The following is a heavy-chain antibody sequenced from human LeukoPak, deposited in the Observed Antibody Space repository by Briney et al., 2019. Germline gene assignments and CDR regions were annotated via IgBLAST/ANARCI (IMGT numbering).Heavy chain of an antibody. CDR1: GYTFTGYF. CDR3: ARAGRAVTSHFDS. D-gene: IGHD4-17*01. CDR2: INPNSGGT. V-gene: IGHV1-2*02. Sequence: ASVKVSCKASGYTFTGYFMHWVRQAPGQGLEWMGWINPNSGGTNYAQKFQGRVTMTRDTSISTAYMELSRLRSDDTAVYYCARAGRAVTSHFDSWGQGTLVTVSS. J-gene: IGHJ4*02.